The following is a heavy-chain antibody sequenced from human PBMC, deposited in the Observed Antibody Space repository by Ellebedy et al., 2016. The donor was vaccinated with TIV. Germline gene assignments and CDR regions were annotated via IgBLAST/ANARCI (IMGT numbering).Heavy chain of an antibody. D-gene: IGHD3-10*01. Sequence: MPGGSLRLSCAVSGGSISSSNWWSLVRQPPGKGLEWIGEIYHSGSTNYNPSLKSRVTISVDKSKNQFSLKLSSVTAAETAVYYCARVNGSGSYYLDYWGQGTLVTVSS. CDR1: GGSISSSNW. CDR3: ARVNGSGSYYLDY. CDR2: IYHSGST. V-gene: IGHV4-4*02. J-gene: IGHJ4*02.